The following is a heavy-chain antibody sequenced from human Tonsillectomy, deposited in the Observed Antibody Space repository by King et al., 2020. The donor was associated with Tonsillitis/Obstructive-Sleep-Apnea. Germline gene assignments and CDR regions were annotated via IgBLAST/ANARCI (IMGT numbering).Heavy chain of an antibody. D-gene: IGHD4-11*01. CDR2: IYYDGTT. CDR1: GGSTSSSSYY. CDR3: ARHVDYTKIYHYCMDV. Sequence: QLQESGPGLVKPSETLSLTCTVSGGSTSSSSYYWGWIRQSPGKGLGWIGSIYYDGTTYYNPSLKRRVTISVDTSKNQFSLRLTSVTAADTAVYYWARHVDYTKIYHYCMDVWGKGPTVTVSS. J-gene: IGHJ6*03. V-gene: IGHV4-39*01.